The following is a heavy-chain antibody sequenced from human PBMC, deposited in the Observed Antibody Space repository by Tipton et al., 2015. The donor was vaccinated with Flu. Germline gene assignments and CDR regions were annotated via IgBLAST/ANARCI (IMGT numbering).Heavy chain of an antibody. J-gene: IGHJ3*02. D-gene: IGHD7-27*01. CDR3: ARDPHKLGGESDAFDI. Sequence: TLSLTCTVSGGSMSNNFWSWFRQPAEKGLEWIERIYASGVTNYNPSLKSRVTMSIDTSKNQFSLRLSSVTAADTAVYYCARDPHKLGGESDAFDIWGQGTMVTVSS. CDR1: GGSMSNNF. CDR2: IYASGVT. V-gene: IGHV4-4*07.